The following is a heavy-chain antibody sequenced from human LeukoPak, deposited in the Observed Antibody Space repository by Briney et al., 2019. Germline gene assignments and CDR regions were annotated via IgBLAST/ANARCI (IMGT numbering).Heavy chain of an antibody. D-gene: IGHD3-10*01. CDR1: GGSISSYY. CDR2: IYYSGST. Sequence: PSETLSLTCTVSGGSISSYYWSWIRQPPGKGLEWIGYIYYSGSTNYNPSLKSRVTISVDTSKNQFSLKLSSVTAADAAVYYCARGVVRGDWFDPWGQGTLVTVSS. V-gene: IGHV4-59*01. J-gene: IGHJ5*02. CDR3: ARGVVRGDWFDP.